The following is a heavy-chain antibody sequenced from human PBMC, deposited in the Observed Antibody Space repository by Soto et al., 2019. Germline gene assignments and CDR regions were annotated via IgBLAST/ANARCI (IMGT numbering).Heavy chain of an antibody. CDR3: ARDKKEIAFYYYGMDV. V-gene: IGHV4-4*02. Sequence: SETLSLTCAVSGGSISSSNWWSWVRQPPGKGLEWIGEIYHRGSTNYNPSLKSRVTISVDKSKNQFSLKLSSVTAADTAVYYCARDKKEIAFYYYGMDVWGQGTTVTVSS. D-gene: IGHD3-3*02. CDR2: IYHRGST. CDR1: GGSISSSNW. J-gene: IGHJ6*02.